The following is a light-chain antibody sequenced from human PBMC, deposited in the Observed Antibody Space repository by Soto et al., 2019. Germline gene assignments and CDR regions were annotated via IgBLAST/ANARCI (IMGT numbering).Light chain of an antibody. V-gene: IGKV3-20*01. Sequence: EIVMTQSPGTLSLSPVERATLSCMASQSVSNNYLAWYQQKPGQAPRLLIYGASNRATGIPDRFSSSGSGTDFTLTISRLEPEDFAVYYCQQYGSSGTFGQGTKVDI. CDR3: QQYGSSGT. CDR1: QSVSNNY. CDR2: GAS. J-gene: IGKJ1*01.